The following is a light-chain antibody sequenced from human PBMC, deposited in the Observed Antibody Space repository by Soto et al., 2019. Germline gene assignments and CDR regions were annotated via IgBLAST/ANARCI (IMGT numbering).Light chain of an antibody. CDR1: TSNIGADYH. Sequence: QSVLTQPPSVSGAPGQRVTIFCTGSTSNIGADYHVHWYRQLPGTAPRLLIYGNTNRPSRVTGRFSGSKSGTSASLAITGLQAEDEGNYYCQAYDTSLRAYVFGTGTKVTVL. V-gene: IGLV1-40*01. CDR3: QAYDTSLRAYV. J-gene: IGLJ1*01. CDR2: GNT.